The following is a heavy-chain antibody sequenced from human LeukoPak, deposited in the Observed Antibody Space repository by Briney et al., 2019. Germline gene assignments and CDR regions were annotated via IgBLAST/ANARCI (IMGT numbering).Heavy chain of an antibody. V-gene: IGHV3-23*01. J-gene: IGHJ4*01. CDR2: IRGSGDSS. D-gene: IGHD2-15*01. CDR3: AKGYCSGGSCPVNYFDY. CDR1: GFTFSIYA. Sequence: GGSLRLSCAASGFTFSIYAMSWVRQAPGKGLEWVSDIRGSGDSSYYADSVKGRFTLSRDNSKNTLYLQMNSLRAEDTAIYFCAKGYCSGGSCPVNYFDYWG.